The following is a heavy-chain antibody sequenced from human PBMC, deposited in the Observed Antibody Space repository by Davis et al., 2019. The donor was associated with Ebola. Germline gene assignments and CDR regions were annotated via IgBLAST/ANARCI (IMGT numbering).Heavy chain of an antibody. J-gene: IGHJ4*02. CDR2: INAGNGNT. V-gene: IGHV1-3*01. Sequence: ASVKVSCKASGYTFTSYAMHWVRQAPGQRLEWMGWINAGNGNTKYSQKFQGRVTITRDTSASTAYMELSSLRSEDTAVYYCARDTVYSSGWDYWGQGTLVTVSS. CDR3: ARDTVYSSGWDY. D-gene: IGHD6-19*01. CDR1: GYTFTSYA.